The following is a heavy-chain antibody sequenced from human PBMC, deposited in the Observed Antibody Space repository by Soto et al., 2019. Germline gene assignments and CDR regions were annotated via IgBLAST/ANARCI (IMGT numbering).Heavy chain of an antibody. CDR2: IRSKAYGGTT. CDR3: TRDGYSYGIDYYYYGMDV. Sequence: GGSLRLSCTASGFTFGDYAMSWFRQAPGKGLEWVGFIRSKAYGGTTEYAASVKGRFTISRDDSKSIAYLQMNSLKTEDTAVYYCTRDGYSYGIDYYYYGMDVWGQGILVTVSS. J-gene: IGHJ6*01. CDR1: GFTFGDYA. D-gene: IGHD5-18*01. V-gene: IGHV3-49*03.